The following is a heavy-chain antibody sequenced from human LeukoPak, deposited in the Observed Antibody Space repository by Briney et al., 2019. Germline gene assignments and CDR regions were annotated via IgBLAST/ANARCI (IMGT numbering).Heavy chain of an antibody. D-gene: IGHD3-22*01. Sequence: PSETLSLTCAVSGGSFSGYFWTWIRQPPGKGLEWIGEVNHSGSTNYNPSLKGRVTISVDTSKNQFSLKLSSVTAADTAVYYCARTTFEYYYDSSGYYDYWGQGTLVTVSS. V-gene: IGHV4-34*01. CDR3: ARTTFEYYYDSSGYYDY. CDR2: VNHSGST. CDR1: GGSFSGYF. J-gene: IGHJ4*02.